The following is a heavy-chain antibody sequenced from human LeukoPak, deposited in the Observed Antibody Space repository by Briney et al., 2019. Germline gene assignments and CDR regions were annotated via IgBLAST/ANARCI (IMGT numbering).Heavy chain of an antibody. Sequence: VASVKVSCKSSGYTFTNYAVSWLRQAPGQGLEWMGWISAYNYNTNYAQKFQGRLAMTTDPSTNTGYMELRSLRSDDTAVYYCARDDGLGYCSSMTCYVFDYWGQGTLVTVSS. D-gene: IGHD2-2*01. V-gene: IGHV1-18*01. CDR1: GYTFTNYA. CDR3: ARDDGLGYCSSMTCYVFDY. J-gene: IGHJ4*02. CDR2: ISAYNYNT.